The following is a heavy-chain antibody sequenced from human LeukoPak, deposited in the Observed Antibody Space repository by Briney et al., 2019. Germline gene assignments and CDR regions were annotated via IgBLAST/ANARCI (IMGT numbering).Heavy chain of an antibody. Sequence: GGSLRLSCAASGFTFSSYAMSWVRQAPGKGLEWVSYISSSGSTIYYADSVKGRFTISRDNAKDSLYLQMNSQRAEDTAVYYCARYMVRGVKVFENWGQGTLVTVSS. V-gene: IGHV3-48*04. CDR1: GFTFSSYA. CDR3: ARYMVRGVKVFEN. J-gene: IGHJ4*02. CDR2: ISSSGSTI. D-gene: IGHD3-10*01.